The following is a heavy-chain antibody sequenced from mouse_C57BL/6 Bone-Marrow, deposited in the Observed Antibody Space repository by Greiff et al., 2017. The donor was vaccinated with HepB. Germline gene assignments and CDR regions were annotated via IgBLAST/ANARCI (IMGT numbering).Heavy chain of an antibody. V-gene: IGHV2-2*01. CDR2: IWGGGST. D-gene: IGHD3-2*02. Sequence: VKLVESGPGLVQPSQSLSITCTVSGFSLTSYGVHWVRQSPGKGLEWLGVIWGGGSTDYNAAFISRLSISKDNSKSQVFFKMNSLQADDTAIYYCASPDSSGYGFAYWGQGTLVTVSA. CDR3: ASPDSSGYGFAY. J-gene: IGHJ3*01. CDR1: GFSLTSYG.